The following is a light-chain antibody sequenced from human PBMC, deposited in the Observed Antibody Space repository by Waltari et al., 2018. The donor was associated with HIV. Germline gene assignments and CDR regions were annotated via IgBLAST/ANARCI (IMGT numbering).Light chain of an antibody. CDR3: AALDDSLNAWV. CDR2: SNN. V-gene: IGLV1-44*01. J-gene: IGLJ3*02. CDR1: SSNIGTHI. Sequence: QSVLTQPPSASGTPGQRVSISCSGSSSNIGTHIVTWYQQLPGTAPKLLIYSNNQRPSGVPDRFSVSKSGTSASLAISGLQSEDEADYYCAALDDSLNAWVFGGGTKLTVL.